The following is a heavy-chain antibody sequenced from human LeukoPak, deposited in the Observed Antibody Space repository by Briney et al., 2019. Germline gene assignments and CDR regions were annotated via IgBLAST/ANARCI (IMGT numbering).Heavy chain of an antibody. CDR2: ISSSGSTI. CDR1: GFTFSSYS. CDR3: ARVTTQDYFDY. Sequence: GGSLRLSCAASGFTFSSYSMNWVRQAPGKGLEWVSYISSSGSTIYYADSVKGRFTISRDNAKNSLYLQMNSLRAEDTAVYYCARVTTQDYFDYWGQGTLVTVSS. V-gene: IGHV3-48*04. D-gene: IGHD1-14*01. J-gene: IGHJ4*02.